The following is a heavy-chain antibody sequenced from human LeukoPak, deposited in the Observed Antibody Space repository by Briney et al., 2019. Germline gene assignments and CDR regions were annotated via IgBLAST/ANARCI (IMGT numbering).Heavy chain of an antibody. D-gene: IGHD6-13*01. V-gene: IGHV3-23*01. CDR3: AKAHEYSSSS. Sequence: PGGSLRLSCAASGFAFSKSPMSWVRQAPGKGLEWVSAISGSGGSTYYADSVKGRFTISRDNSKNTLYLQMNSLRAEDTAVYYCAKAHEYSSSSWGQGTLVTVSS. CDR1: GFAFSKSP. CDR2: ISGSGGST. J-gene: IGHJ5*02.